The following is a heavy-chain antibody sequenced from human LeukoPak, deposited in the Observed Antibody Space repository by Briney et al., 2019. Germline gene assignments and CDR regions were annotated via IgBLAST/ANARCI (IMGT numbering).Heavy chain of an antibody. CDR3: ARDSSGYYPKDY. V-gene: IGHV1-69*06. CDR2: IIPIFGTA. D-gene: IGHD3-22*01. CDR1: GGTFSSYA. J-gene: IGHJ4*02. Sequence: ASVKVSCKASGGTFSSYAISWVRQAPGQGLEWMGGIIPIFGTANYAQKFQGRVTITADKSTSTAYMELSSLRSEDTAVYYCARDSSGYYPKDYWGQGTLVTVSS.